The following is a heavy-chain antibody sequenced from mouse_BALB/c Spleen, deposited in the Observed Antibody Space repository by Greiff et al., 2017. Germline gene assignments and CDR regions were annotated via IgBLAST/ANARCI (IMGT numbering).Heavy chain of an antibody. J-gene: IGHJ3*01. Sequence: EVQLVESGPDLVKPSQSLSLTCTVTGYSITSGYSWHWLRQFPGNKLEWMGYIHYSGSTNYNPSLKSRISITRDTSKNQFFLQLNSVTTEDTATYYCARYSITTATGFAYWGQGTLVTVSA. V-gene: IGHV3-1*02. CDR1: GYSITSGYS. D-gene: IGHD1-2*01. CDR2: IHYSGST. CDR3: ARYSITTATGFAY.